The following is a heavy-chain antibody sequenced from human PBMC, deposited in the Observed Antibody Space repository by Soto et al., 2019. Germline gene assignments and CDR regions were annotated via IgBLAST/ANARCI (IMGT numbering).Heavy chain of an antibody. Sequence: SETLSLTCTVSGGSIGSGDYYWSWIRQPPGKGLEWIGYIYYSGSTYYNASLNSRLTISVDTSKNQFSLKLSSVTAADTAVYYCATGYSYGRYDYWGQGTLVTVSS. CDR3: ATGYSYGRYDY. CDR1: GGSIGSGDYY. J-gene: IGHJ4*02. CDR2: IYYSGST. D-gene: IGHD5-18*01. V-gene: IGHV4-30-4*01.